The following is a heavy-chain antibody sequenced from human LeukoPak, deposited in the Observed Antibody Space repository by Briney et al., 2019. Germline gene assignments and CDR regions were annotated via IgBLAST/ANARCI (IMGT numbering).Heavy chain of an antibody. Sequence: GGSLRLSCAASGFTFDDYGMSWVRQAPGKGLEWVSGINWNGGSTGYADSVKGRFTISRDNAKNSLYLQMNSLRAEDTALYYCARFHSSGWSSLGYFDYWGQGTLVTVSS. J-gene: IGHJ4*02. CDR3: ARFHSSGWSSLGYFDY. V-gene: IGHV3-20*04. D-gene: IGHD6-19*01. CDR2: INWNGGST. CDR1: GFTFDDYG.